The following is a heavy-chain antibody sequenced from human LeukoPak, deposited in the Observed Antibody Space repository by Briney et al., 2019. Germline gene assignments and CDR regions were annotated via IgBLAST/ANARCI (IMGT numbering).Heavy chain of an antibody. Sequence: ASVKVSCKASGYTFTGYYMHWVRQAPGQGLEWMGWIYPNSGGTNYAQKFQGRVTMTRDTSISTAYMELSRLRSDDTAVYYCARATIPDVLRYFDWLEAPDAFDIWGQGTMVTVSS. CDR3: ARATIPDVLRYFDWLEAPDAFDI. D-gene: IGHD3-9*01. CDR2: IYPNSGGT. V-gene: IGHV1-2*02. J-gene: IGHJ3*02. CDR1: GYTFTGYY.